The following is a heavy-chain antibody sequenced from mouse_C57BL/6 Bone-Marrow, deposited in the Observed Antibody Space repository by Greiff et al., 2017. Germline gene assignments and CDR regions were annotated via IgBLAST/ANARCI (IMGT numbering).Heavy chain of an antibody. CDR1: GYTFTSYG. Sequence: VQLQESGAELARPGASVKLSCTASGYTFTSYGISWVKQRPGQGLEWIGEIYPRSGNTYYNEKFKGKATLTADKSSSTAYMELRSLTSEDSAVYFCASDRVYYFDYWGQGTTLTVSS. V-gene: IGHV1-81*01. CDR3: ASDRVYYFDY. D-gene: IGHD3-2*01. J-gene: IGHJ2*01. CDR2: IYPRSGNT.